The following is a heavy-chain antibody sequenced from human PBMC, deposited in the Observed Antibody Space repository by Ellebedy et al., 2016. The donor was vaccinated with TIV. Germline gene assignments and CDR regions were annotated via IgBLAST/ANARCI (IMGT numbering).Heavy chain of an antibody. V-gene: IGHV4-34*01. J-gene: IGHJ4*02. CDR3: ARGYYYANYFDY. CDR2: INHSGST. D-gene: IGHD3-10*01. Sequence: MPSETLSLTCAVYGGSFSGYYWSWIRQPQGKGLEWIGEINHSGSTNYNPSLKSRVTVSVDTSKNQFSLKLSSVTAADTAVYYCARGYYYANYFDYWGQGTLVTVSS. CDR1: GGSFSGYY.